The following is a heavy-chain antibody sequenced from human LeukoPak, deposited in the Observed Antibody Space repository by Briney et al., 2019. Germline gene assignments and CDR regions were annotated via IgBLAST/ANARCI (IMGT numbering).Heavy chain of an antibody. CDR3: ARTVSYSSSSEHYFDY. D-gene: IGHD6-6*01. Sequence: SETLSLTCTVSGGSISSYYWSWIRQPAGKGLEWIGRIYTSGSTNYNPSLKSRVTMSVDTSKNQFSLKLSSMTAADTAVYYCARTVSYSSSSEHYFDYWGQGTLVTVSS. CDR1: GGSISSYY. CDR2: IYTSGST. V-gene: IGHV4-4*07. J-gene: IGHJ4*02.